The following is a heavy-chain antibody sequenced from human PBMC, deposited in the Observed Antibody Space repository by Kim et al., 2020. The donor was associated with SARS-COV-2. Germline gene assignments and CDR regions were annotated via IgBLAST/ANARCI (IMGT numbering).Heavy chain of an antibody. V-gene: IGHV3-33*01. Sequence: GGSLRLSCAASGFTFSSYGMHWVRQAPGKGLEWVAVIWYDGSNKYYADSVKGRFTISRDNSKNTLYLQMNSLRAEDTAVYYCARDLGYYYDFSYYYYGMDVWGQGTTVPVSS. J-gene: IGHJ6*02. CDR3: ARDLGYYYDFSYYYYGMDV. D-gene: IGHD3-22*01. CDR2: IWYDGSNK. CDR1: GFTFSSYG.